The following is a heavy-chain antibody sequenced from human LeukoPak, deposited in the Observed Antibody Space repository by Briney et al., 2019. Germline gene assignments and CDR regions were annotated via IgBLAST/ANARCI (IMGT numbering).Heavy chain of an antibody. CDR2: IRSKAYDGTT. CDR1: GFTFGDYA. Sequence: GGSLRLSCTASGFTFGDYAMSWVRQAPGKGLEWVGFIRSKAYDGTTEYAASVKGRFTISRDDSKSIAYLQMNSLKTEDTAVYYCTASARPKTYYYYGMDVWGQGTTVTVSS. J-gene: IGHJ6*02. V-gene: IGHV3-49*04. D-gene: IGHD6-6*01. CDR3: TASARPKTYYYYGMDV.